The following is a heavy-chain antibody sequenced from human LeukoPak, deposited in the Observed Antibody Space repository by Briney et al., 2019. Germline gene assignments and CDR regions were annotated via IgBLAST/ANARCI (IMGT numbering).Heavy chain of an antibody. V-gene: IGHV3-21*01. CDR3: TRARYDFWSGYVPLDY. CDR1: GFTFSSHS. Sequence: PGGSLRLSCAASGFTFSSHSMNWVRQAPGKGLEWVSSISSSSSYIYYADSVKGRFTISRDNAKNSLYLQMNSLRAEDTAVYYCTRARYDFWSGYVPLDYWGQGTLVTVSS. D-gene: IGHD3-3*01. J-gene: IGHJ4*02. CDR2: ISSSSSYI.